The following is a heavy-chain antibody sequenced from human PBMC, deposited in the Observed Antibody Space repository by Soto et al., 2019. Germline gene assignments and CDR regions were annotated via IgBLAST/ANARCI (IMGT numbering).Heavy chain of an antibody. CDR2: INYRGSS. D-gene: IGHD2-15*01. J-gene: IGHJ4*02. Sequence: SETLSLTCAVSVCSISSGGYSWSWIRQPPGKGRERIGYINYRGSSYYNPPLKSRDTISVDTSKNQFSLNRSSVTAADTAVYYCARHTPAISISDHWGQGTLFTVSS. CDR1: VCSISSGGYS. V-gene: IGHV4-30-2*03. CDR3: ARHTPAISISDH.